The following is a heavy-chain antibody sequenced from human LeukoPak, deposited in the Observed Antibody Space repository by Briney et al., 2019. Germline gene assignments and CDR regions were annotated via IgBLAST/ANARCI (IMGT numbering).Heavy chain of an antibody. Sequence: SETLSLTCAVYGGSFSGYYWSWIRQPPGKGLEWIGYIYHSGSTYYNPSLKSRVTISVDTSKNQFSLKLSSVTAADTAVYYCARWYCSGGSCYFDYWGQGTLVTVSS. V-gene: IGHV4-34*01. J-gene: IGHJ4*02. CDR2: IYHSGST. D-gene: IGHD2-15*01. CDR3: ARWYCSGGSCYFDY. CDR1: GGSFSGYY.